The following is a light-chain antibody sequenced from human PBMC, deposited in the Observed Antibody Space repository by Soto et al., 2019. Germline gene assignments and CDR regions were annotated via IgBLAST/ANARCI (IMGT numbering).Light chain of an antibody. CDR1: SSDVGSYNF. J-gene: IGLJ1*01. Sequence: QSALTQSASVSGSPGQSITISCTGSSSDVGSYNFVSWYQQHPGKAPKLIIYEGRKRPSGVSNRFSGSKSGSTASLTISGLQSEDEADYYCCSYAGSNSYVVGTGTKLTVL. CDR3: CSYAGSNSYV. CDR2: EGR. V-gene: IGLV2-23*01.